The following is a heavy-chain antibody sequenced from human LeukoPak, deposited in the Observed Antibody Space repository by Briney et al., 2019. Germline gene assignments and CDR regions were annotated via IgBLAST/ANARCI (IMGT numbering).Heavy chain of an antibody. CDR2: IKYDGTT. J-gene: IGHJ4*02. Sequence: PGGSLRLSCAASGFTFGDYYMNWIRQAPGKGLEWVGRIKYDGTTDYAAPVKGRFTISRDVSKATLYLQMNSLKTEDTAIYYCTTVSHFYLGGRGTLVTVSS. D-gene: IGHD2/OR15-2a*01. CDR3: TTVSHFYL. CDR1: GFTFGDYY. V-gene: IGHV3-15*01.